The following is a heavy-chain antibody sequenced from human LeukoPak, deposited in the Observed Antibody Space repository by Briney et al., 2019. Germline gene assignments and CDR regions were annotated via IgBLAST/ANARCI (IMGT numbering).Heavy chain of an antibody. V-gene: IGHV3-23*01. CDR1: GFTFSSYA. CDR3: AKEGALGYCSSTSCEDAFDI. Sequence: GGSLRLSCAASGFTFSSYAMNWVRQAPGKGLEWVSAISGSGGSTYYADSVKGRFTISRDNSKNTLYLQMNSLRAEDTAVYYCAKEGALGYCSSTSCEDAFDIWGQGTMVTVSS. CDR2: ISGSGGST. D-gene: IGHD2-2*01. J-gene: IGHJ3*02.